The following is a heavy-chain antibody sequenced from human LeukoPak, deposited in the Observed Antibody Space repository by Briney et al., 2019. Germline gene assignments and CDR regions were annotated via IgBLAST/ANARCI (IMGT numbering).Heavy chain of an antibody. J-gene: IGHJ3*02. CDR3: ARKGSGSYWLGAFDI. CDR2: IIPIFGTA. D-gene: IGHD1-26*01. CDR1: GGTFSSYA. V-gene: IGHV1-69*05. Sequence: SVKVSCKASGGTFSSYAISWVRQAPGQGLEWMGGIIPIFGTANYAQKFQGRVTITTDESTSTAYMELSSLRSEDTAVYYCARKGSGSYWLGAFDIWGQGTMVTVSS.